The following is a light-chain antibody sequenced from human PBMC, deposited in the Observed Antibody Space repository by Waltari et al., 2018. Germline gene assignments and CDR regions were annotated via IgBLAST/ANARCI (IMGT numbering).Light chain of an antibody. V-gene: IGKV3-20*01. CDR3: QKYVSLPAT. CDR1: QSVGKS. Sequence: EIVLTQSPGTLSSSPGERATLSCRASQSVGKSLAWYQQKPGQAPRLLLYDASSRATGIPDRFSGSGFGTDFSLTISRLEPEDFAVYYCQKYVSLPATFGQGTKVEIK. CDR2: DAS. J-gene: IGKJ1*01.